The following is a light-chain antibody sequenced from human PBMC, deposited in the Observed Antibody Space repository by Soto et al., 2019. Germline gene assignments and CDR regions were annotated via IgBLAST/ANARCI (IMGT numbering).Light chain of an antibody. CDR3: QQYGSSLRT. CDR2: GAS. Sequence: EIVLTQSPGTLSLSPGERATLSCRASQSVSSSYLAWYQQKPGQAPGLLIYGASSRATGIPDRFSGSGSGTDFTLTISRLEPEDFAVYYCQQYGSSLRTFGQGTKVDIK. J-gene: IGKJ1*01. CDR1: QSVSSSY. V-gene: IGKV3-20*01.